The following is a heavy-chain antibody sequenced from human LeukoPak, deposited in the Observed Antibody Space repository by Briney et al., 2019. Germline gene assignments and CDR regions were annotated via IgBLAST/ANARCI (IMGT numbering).Heavy chain of an antibody. V-gene: IGHV1-18*01. CDR1: GYTFTSYG. CDR3: ARGYCSSTTCYADY. D-gene: IGHD2-2*01. Sequence: ASVKVSCKASGYTFTSYGISWVRQAPGQGLEWMGWISAYNGNTNYAQKLQGRVTMTTDTSASTAYMELRSLRSDDAAVYYCARGYCSSTTCYADYWGQGTLVTVSS. J-gene: IGHJ4*02. CDR2: ISAYNGNT.